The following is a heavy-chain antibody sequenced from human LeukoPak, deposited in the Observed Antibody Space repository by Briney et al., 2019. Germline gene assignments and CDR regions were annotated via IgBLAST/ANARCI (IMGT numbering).Heavy chain of an antibody. V-gene: IGHV3-20*04. J-gene: IGHJ4*02. CDR2: INWNGGST. CDR1: GFTSSSYG. CDR3: ARGARTYYYGSGSYSPGGY. Sequence: GGSLRLSCAASGFTSSSYGMSWVRQAPGKGLEWVSGINWNGGSTGYADSVKGRFTISRDNAKNSLYLQMNSLRAEDTALYYCARGARTYYYGSGSYSPGGYWGQGTLVTVSS. D-gene: IGHD3-10*01.